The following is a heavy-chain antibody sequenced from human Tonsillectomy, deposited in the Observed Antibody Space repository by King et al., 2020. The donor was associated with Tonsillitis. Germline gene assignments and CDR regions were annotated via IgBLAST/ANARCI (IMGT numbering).Heavy chain of an antibody. J-gene: IGHJ4*02. CDR3: ANKHSKVYCSGGSSYSAFDY. D-gene: IGHD2-15*01. CDR1: GFTFSSDG. V-gene: IGHV3-30*18. CDR2: ISYDGSNK. Sequence: VQLVESGGGVVQPGRSLRLSCVASGFTFSSDGMHWVRQTPGEGLEWVAVISYDGSNKYYADSVKGRFTISRDNSKNTLYLQMNSLRAEDTAVYYCANKHSKVYCSGGSSYSAFDYWGQGTLITVSS.